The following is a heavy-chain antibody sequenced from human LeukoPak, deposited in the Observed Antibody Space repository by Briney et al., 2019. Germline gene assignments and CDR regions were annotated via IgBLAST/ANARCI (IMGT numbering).Heavy chain of an antibody. CDR3: AKEYGYDYNYFYSMDV. Sequence: GGSLRLSCGASGFTFTRYGMNWVRQAPGKGLEWVAFIRFDGSNKYYADSVKGRFTISRDNSKNTVYLQMNSLRAEDTAVYFCAKEYGYDYNYFYSMDVWGKGTTVTISS. CDR1: GFTFTRYG. D-gene: IGHD1-1*01. V-gene: IGHV3-30*02. J-gene: IGHJ6*03. CDR2: IRFDGSNK.